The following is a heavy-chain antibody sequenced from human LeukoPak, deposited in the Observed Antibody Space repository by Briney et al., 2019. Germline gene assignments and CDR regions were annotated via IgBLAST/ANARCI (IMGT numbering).Heavy chain of an antibody. CDR3: ATSGYSGYGIDY. D-gene: IGHD5-12*01. V-gene: IGHV3-7*03. CDR1: AFIFSGHW. CDR2: IKQDGSDT. Sequence: GGSLRLSCEGSAFIFSGHWMNWVRQTPGKGLEWVANIKQDGSDTYSVDSVKGRFTISRDNAKNSLYQEMNSLRVEDTAVYYCATSGYSGYGIDYWGQGTLVAVSS. J-gene: IGHJ4*02.